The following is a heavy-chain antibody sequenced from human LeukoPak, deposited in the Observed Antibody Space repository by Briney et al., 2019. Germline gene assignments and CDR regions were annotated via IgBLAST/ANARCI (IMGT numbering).Heavy chain of an antibody. V-gene: IGHV1-2*02. D-gene: IGHD3-3*01. Sequence: ASVKVSCKASGYTFTGYYMHWVRQAPGQGLEWMGWINPNSGGTNYAQKFQGRVTMTRDTSISTAYMELRSLRSEDTAVYYCARTAKGYYDFWKGDYWGQGTLVTVSS. CDR1: GYTFTGYY. J-gene: IGHJ4*02. CDR3: ARTAKGYYDFWKGDY. CDR2: INPNSGGT.